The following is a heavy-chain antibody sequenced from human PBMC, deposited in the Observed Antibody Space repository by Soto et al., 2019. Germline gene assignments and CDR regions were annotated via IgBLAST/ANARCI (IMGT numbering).Heavy chain of an antibody. CDR2: ISAYNGNT. Sequence: ASVKVSCKASGYTFTSYGISWVRQAPGQGLEWMGWISAYNGNTNYAQKLQGRVTMTTDTSTSTAYMELRSLRPDDTAVYYCARDRGDGSGSYYDRDAFNIWGQGTMVTVSS. V-gene: IGHV1-18*04. J-gene: IGHJ3*02. CDR3: ARDRGDGSGSYYDRDAFNI. D-gene: IGHD3-10*01. CDR1: GYTFTSYG.